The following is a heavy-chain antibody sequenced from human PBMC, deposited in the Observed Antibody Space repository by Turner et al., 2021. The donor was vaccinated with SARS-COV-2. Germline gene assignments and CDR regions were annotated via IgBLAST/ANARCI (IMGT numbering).Heavy chain of an antibody. CDR1: GFTFSSYG. CDR2: IWYDGSNK. V-gene: IGHV3-33*01. Sequence: QVQLVESGGGVVQPGRSLRLSCAASGFTFSSYGMHWVRQAPGKGLEWVAFIWYDGSNKYDADSVKGRFTISRDKSKNTLYLQMNSLRAEDTAVYYCARDKGEGSSGWLIPSGSYYFDYWGQGTLVTVSS. D-gene: IGHD6-19*01. J-gene: IGHJ4*02. CDR3: ARDKGEGSSGWLIPSGSYYFDY.